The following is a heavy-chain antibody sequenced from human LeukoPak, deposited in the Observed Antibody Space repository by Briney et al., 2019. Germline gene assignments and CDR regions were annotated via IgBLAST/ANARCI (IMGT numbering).Heavy chain of an antibody. CDR2: ISGSGGST. J-gene: IGHJ4*02. D-gene: IGHD3-3*01. CDR1: GFTFSSYA. CDR3: AKPPITIFGVVMNFDY. V-gene: IGHV3-23*01. Sequence: HPGGSLRLSCAASGFTFSSYAMSWVRQAPGKGLEWVSAISGSGGSTYYADSVKGRFTISRDNSKNTLYLQMNSLRAEDTAVYYCAKPPITIFGVVMNFDYWGQGTLVTVSS.